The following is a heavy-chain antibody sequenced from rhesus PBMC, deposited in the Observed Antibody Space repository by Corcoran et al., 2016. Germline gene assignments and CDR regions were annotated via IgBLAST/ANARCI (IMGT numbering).Heavy chain of an antibody. CDR3: ARPWYYYESGYYHWYFDL. J-gene: IGHJ2*01. D-gene: IGHD3-28*01. Sequence: QLPLPESGPGLVKPSETLSLTCAVSGGSISGYYCSWIRQPPGTGLDWIGTIDGNSAGTNYNPALKSRVTSSKDTSKKQFSLKLSSVTAADTAVYYCARPWYYYESGYYHWYFDLWGPDTPITISS. CDR2: IDGNSAGT. V-gene: IGHV4-81*01. CDR1: GGSISGYY.